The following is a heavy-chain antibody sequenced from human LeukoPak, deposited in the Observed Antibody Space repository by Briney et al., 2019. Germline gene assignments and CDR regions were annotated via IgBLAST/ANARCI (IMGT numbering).Heavy chain of an antibody. CDR2: ISSSGSTI. CDR1: GFTFSDYY. D-gene: IGHD2-21*01. V-gene: IGHV3-11*04. CDR3: ARDKGDHDYYYYYMDV. J-gene: IGHJ6*03. Sequence: GGSLRLSCAASGFTFSDYYMSWIRQAPGKGLEWVSYISSSGSTIYYADSVKGRFTISRDNAKNSLYLQMNSLRAEDTAVYYCARDKGDHDYYYYYMDVWGKGTTVTVSS.